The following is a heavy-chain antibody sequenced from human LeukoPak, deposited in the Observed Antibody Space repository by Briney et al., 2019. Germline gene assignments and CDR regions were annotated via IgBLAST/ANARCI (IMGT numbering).Heavy chain of an antibody. D-gene: IGHD3-10*01. CDR2: ISGGGGST. Sequence: PGGSLRLSCAASGFRFSRYGMTWVRQAPGKGLEWVSSISGGGGSTYYADSVKGRFTISRDSSKNTLYLQMNSLRAEDTAVYYCAKAYGSGIYYNYFDYWGQGTLVTVSS. J-gene: IGHJ4*02. CDR3: AKAYGSGIYYNYFDY. V-gene: IGHV3-23*01. CDR1: GFRFSRYG.